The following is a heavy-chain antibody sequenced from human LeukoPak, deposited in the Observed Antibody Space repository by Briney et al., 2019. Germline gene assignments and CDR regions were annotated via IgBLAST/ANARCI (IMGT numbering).Heavy chain of an antibody. CDR3: NTDLDY. J-gene: IGHJ4*02. Sequence: PGGSLRLSCAGSGFIFSDVWMSWVRQAPGKGLEWVARIKTKDEGGAIDYAASAQGRFTISRDDSEKMLYLQMDSLKIEDTAVYYCNTDLDYWGRGTLVTVSS. V-gene: IGHV3-15*01. CDR1: GFIFSDVW. CDR2: IKTKDEGGAI.